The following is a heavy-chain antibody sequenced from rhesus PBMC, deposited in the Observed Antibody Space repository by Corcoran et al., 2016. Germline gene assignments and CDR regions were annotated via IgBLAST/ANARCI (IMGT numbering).Heavy chain of an antibody. V-gene: IGHV4-99*01. CDR1: GYSISSGYY. CDR2: ISGSSGST. D-gene: IGHD1-26*01. CDR3: ARQNNWNYVGYFDY. Sequence: QVQLQESGPGLVKPSETLSLTCAVSGYSISSGYYWGWIRQPPGKGLEYIGDISGSSGSTYYNPSLKSRVTLSKDTSKNQFSLKLSSVTAADTAVYFCARQNNWNYVGYFDYWGQGVLVTVSS. J-gene: IGHJ4*01.